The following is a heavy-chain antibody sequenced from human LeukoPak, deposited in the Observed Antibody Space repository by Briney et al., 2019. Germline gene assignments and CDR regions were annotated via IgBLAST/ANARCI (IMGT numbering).Heavy chain of an antibody. Sequence: SETLSLTCAVYGGSFSGCYWSWIRQPPGKGLEWIGEINHSGSTNYNPSLKSRVTISVDTSKNQFSLKLSSVTAADTAVYYCARGQGRGYYYGMDVWGKGTTVTVSS. CDR1: GGSFSGCY. CDR3: ARGQGRGYYYGMDV. D-gene: IGHD3-10*01. J-gene: IGHJ6*04. CDR2: INHSGST. V-gene: IGHV4-34*01.